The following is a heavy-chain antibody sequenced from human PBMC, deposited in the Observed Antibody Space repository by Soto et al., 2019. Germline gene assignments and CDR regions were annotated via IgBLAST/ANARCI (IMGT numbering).Heavy chain of an antibody. Sequence: QITLKESGPTLVKPTQTLTLTCTFSGFSLSTSGVGVGWIRQPPGKALEWLALIYWNDDKRYSPSLKSRLTITKDTFKNQVVLTMTNMDPVDTATYYCAHGSPRLRYCSSTSCYTEGYGMDVWGQGTTVTVSS. D-gene: IGHD2-2*02. J-gene: IGHJ6*02. CDR1: GFSLSTSGVG. V-gene: IGHV2-5*01. CDR2: IYWNDDK. CDR3: AHGSPRLRYCSSTSCYTEGYGMDV.